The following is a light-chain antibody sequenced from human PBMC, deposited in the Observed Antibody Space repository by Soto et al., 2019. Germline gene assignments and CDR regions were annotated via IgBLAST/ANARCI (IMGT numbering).Light chain of an antibody. Sequence: EIVLTQSPATLSLSPGERATLSCRASQSVSSSYLAWYQQKPGQAPKLLMYGASNRATGIPDRFSGSGSGTDFTLTISRLEPEDFALYYCKQYTISPPGYTFGQGTKLEIK. CDR1: QSVSSSY. CDR2: GAS. J-gene: IGKJ2*01. V-gene: IGKV3-20*01. CDR3: KQYTISPPGYT.